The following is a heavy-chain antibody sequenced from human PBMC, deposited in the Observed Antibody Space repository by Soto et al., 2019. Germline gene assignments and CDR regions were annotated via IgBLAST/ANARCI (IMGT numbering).Heavy chain of an antibody. J-gene: IGHJ6*02. V-gene: IGHV3-30*18. D-gene: IGHD2-15*01. Sequence: QVQLVESGGGVVQPGRSLRLSCAASGFTFSSYGMHWVRQAPGKGLEWVAVISYDGSNKYYADSVKGRFTISRDNSKNTLYLQMNSLRAEDTAVYYCAKAVAQPYYYYYGMDVWGHGTTVTVSS. CDR2: ISYDGSNK. CDR1: GFTFSSYG. CDR3: AKAVAQPYYYYYGMDV.